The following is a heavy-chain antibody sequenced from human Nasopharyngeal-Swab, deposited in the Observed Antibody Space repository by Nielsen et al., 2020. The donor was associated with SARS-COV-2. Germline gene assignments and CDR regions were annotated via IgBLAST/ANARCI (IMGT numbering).Heavy chain of an antibody. CDR3: ARDQLLGYYFDY. Sequence: GESLKISCKASGYTFTSYGISWVRQAPGQGLEWMGWISAYNGNTNYAQKLQGRVTMTTDTSTSTAYMELRSLRSDDTAVYYCARDQLLGYYFDYWGQGTLVTVSS. V-gene: IGHV1-18*01. CDR2: ISAYNGNT. D-gene: IGHD2-2*01. CDR1: GYTFTSYG. J-gene: IGHJ4*02.